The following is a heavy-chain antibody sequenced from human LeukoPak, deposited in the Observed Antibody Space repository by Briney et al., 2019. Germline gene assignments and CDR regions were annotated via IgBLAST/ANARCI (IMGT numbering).Heavy chain of an antibody. D-gene: IGHD3-10*01. J-gene: IGHJ4*02. CDR3: AKGVGYGSGSYLDY. CDR2: ISGSGGST. V-gene: IGHV3-23*01. CDR1: GFTFSSYA. Sequence: SGGSLRLSCAASGFTFSSYAMSWVRQAPGKGLEWVSAISGSGGSTYYADSVKGRFTISRDNSKNTLYLQMNSLRAEGTAVYYCAKGVGYGSGSYLDYWGQGTLVTVSS.